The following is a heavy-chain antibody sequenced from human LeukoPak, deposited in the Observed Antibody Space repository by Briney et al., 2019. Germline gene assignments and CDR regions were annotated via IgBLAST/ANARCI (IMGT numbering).Heavy chain of an antibody. CDR1: GFTFNKYG. CDR3: AKGWGPYSSSSPFDY. V-gene: IGHV3-30*02. D-gene: IGHD6-6*01. Sequence: GGSLRLSRAASGFTFNKYGMHWVRQAPGKGLEWVTFIRYDGGNKYNADSVKGRFTVSRDNSKNTLYLQMNSLRAEDTAVYYCAKGWGPYSSSSPFDYWGQGTLVTVSS. J-gene: IGHJ4*02. CDR2: IRYDGGNK.